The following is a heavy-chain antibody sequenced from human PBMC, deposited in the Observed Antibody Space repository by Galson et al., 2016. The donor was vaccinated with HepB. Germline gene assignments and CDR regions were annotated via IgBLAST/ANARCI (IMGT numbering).Heavy chain of an antibody. CDR2: INSDGSTA. V-gene: IGHV3-74*03. J-gene: IGHJ6*02. CDR1: GFTFSDYC. Sequence: SLRLSCAASGFTFSDYCMYWVRQAPGKGLVWVSRINSDGSTAEYAGSVEGRFTVSRDNAKNTLTLQMSSLRAGDTAVYYCVSGCGGWCAGHYYFGMDVWGQGTSVIVSS. CDR3: VSGCGGWCAGHYYFGMDV. D-gene: IGHD6-19*01.